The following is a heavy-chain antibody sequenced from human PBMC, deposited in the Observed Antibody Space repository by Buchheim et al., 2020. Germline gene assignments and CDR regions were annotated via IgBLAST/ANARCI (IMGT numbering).Heavy chain of an antibody. J-gene: IGHJ4*02. CDR2: IYYSGST. CDR1: GGSISSGDYY. V-gene: IGHV4-30-4*01. Sequence: QVQLQESGPGLVKPSQTLSLTCTVSGGSISSGDYYWSWIRQPPGKGLEWIVDIYYSGSTYYNPFLKRRVTISVDTSKNQFSLKLSSVTAADTAVYYCARDRMEGDYGDYYFDYWGQGTL. D-gene: IGHD4-17*01. CDR3: ARDRMEGDYGDYYFDY.